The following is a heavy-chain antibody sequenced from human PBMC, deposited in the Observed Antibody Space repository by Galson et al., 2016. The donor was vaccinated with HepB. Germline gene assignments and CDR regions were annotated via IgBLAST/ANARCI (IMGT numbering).Heavy chain of an antibody. D-gene: IGHD1-1*01. CDR2: IKQDGSEK. V-gene: IGHV3-7*02. Sequence: SLRLSCAASGFSFSSYWMSWVRQAPGKGLEWVANIKQDGSEKYFLASVKGRFTISRDNAKKSLYLQMNSLRAEDMAVYYCARGMELFDLWGQGTLVTVSS. CDR3: ARGMELFDL. CDR1: GFSFSSYW. J-gene: IGHJ4*02.